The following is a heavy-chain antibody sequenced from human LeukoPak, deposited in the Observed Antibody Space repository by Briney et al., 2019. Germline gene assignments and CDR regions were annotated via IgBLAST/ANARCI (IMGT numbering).Heavy chain of an antibody. CDR2: IGGRTDTT. J-gene: IGHJ4*02. CDR3: ATEGGPPIERY. V-gene: IGHV3-23*01. Sequence: PGGSLRLSCAASGFTFSIYAMSWVRQAPGKGLGWVSAIGGRTDTTYYADSVNGRFTISRDNSKNTLFLQMNSLRAGDTAVYYCATEGGPPIERYWGQGTLVTVSS. CDR1: GFTFSIYA. D-gene: IGHD2-15*01.